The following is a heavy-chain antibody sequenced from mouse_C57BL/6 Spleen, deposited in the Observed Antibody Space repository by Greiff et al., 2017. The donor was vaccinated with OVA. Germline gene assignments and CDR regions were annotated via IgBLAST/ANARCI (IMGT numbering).Heavy chain of an antibody. Sequence: VQLKESGPELVKPGASVKIPCKASGYTFTDYNMDWVKQSHGKSLEWIGDINPNNGGTIYNQKFKGKATLTVDKSSSTAYMVLRSLTSEDTAVYYCARYDYDRFAYWGQGTLVTVSA. J-gene: IGHJ3*01. V-gene: IGHV1-18*01. CDR3: ARYDYDRFAY. CDR1: GYTFTDYN. D-gene: IGHD2-4*01. CDR2: INPNNGGT.